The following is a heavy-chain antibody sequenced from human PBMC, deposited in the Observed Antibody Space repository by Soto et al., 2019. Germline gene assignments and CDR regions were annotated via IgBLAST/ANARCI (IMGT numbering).Heavy chain of an antibody. CDR1: GGSISSGGYS. D-gene: IGHD3-22*01. V-gene: IGHV4-30-2*01. J-gene: IGHJ4*02. Sequence: PSETPSLTCAVSGGSISSGGYSWSWIRQPPGKGLEWIGYIYHSGSTYYNQSLKSRVTISVDRSKNQFSLKLSSVTAADTAVYYCARVRDDYDDSSGYCFDYCGQGTLVTVAS. CDR2: IYHSGST. CDR3: ARVRDDYDDSSGYCFDY.